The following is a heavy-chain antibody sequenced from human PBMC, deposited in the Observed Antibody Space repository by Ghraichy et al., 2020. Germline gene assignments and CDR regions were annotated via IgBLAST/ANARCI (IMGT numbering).Heavy chain of an antibody. CDR1: GYTFTSYD. D-gene: IGHD3-10*01. CDR2: MNPNSGNT. V-gene: IGHV1-8*03. CDR3: ARRFITMVRGVISDYYYMDV. Sequence: ASVKVSCKASGYTFTSYDINWVRQATGQGLEWMGWMNPNSGNTGYAQKFQGRVTITRNTSISTAYMELSSLRSEDTAVYYCARRFITMVRGVISDYYYMDVWGKGTTVTVSS. J-gene: IGHJ6*03.